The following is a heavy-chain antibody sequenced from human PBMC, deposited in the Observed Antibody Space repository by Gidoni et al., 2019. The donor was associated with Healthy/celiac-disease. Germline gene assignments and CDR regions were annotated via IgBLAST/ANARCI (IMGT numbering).Heavy chain of an antibody. V-gene: IGHV4-59*08. D-gene: IGHD6-19*01. CDR3: AGHGRGVGRIAVAGTGYYYGMDV. CDR1: GGSISSYY. CDR2: IYYSGST. Sequence: QVQLQESGPGLVKPPETLSLTSPASGGSISSYYWTWIRQPPGKGLEWIGYIYYSGSTNNNPSLKSRVTISVDTSKNQFSLKLSSVTAADTAVYYCAGHGRGVGRIAVAGTGYYYGMDVWGQGTTVTVSS. J-gene: IGHJ6*02.